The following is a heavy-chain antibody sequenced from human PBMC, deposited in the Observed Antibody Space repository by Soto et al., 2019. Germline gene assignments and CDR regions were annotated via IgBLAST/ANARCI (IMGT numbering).Heavy chain of an antibody. V-gene: IGHV3-30-3*01. CDR1: GFTFSSYA. D-gene: IGHD6-19*01. Sequence: QVQLVESGGGVVQPGRSLRLSCAASGFTFSSYAMHWVRQAPGKGLEWVAVISYDGSNKYYADSVKGRFTISKDNSKNTXXLQRNSLRAEYTALYYCARDKSPYSSGWHNRHFDYWGQGTLVTVSS. J-gene: IGHJ4*02. CDR3: ARDKSPYSSGWHNRHFDY. CDR2: ISYDGSNK.